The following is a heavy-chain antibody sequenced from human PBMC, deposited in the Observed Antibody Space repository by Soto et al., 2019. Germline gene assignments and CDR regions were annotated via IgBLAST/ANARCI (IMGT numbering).Heavy chain of an antibody. D-gene: IGHD5-18*01. J-gene: IGHJ4*02. V-gene: IGHV4-30-4*02. CDR1: GGSVSSSNYY. CDR3: ARELSGYSYGPGEVY. Sequence: SETLSLTCNVSGGSVSSSNYYWSWIRQPPGEGLEWIGYIFYTGSVYFNPSLMSRVTMSLDSSKNQFSLNLNSVTAADTAVYFCARELSGYSYGPGEVYWGQGIIVTVYS. CDR2: IFYTGSV.